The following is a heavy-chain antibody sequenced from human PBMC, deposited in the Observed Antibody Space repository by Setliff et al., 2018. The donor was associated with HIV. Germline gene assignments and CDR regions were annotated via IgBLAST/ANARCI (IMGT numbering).Heavy chain of an antibody. D-gene: IGHD6-13*01. CDR3: ARVYSRSWFFFDH. V-gene: IGHV4-4*07. CDR1: NGSISGYY. Sequence: PSETLSLTCTVSNGSISGYYWSWIRQPAGKGLEWIGRIHSSGNTNYNPFLKSRITMSVDTSNNQFSLKLTSVTAADTAVYYCARVYSRSWFFFDHWGQGILVTVSS. J-gene: IGHJ4*02. CDR2: IHSSGNT.